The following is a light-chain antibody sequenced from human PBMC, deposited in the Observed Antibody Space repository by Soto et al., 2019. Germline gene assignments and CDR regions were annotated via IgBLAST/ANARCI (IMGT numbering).Light chain of an antibody. CDR2: DNN. J-gene: IGLJ2*01. Sequence: QSVLTQPPSVSAAPGQKVTISCSGSSSYIGNNYVSWYQQLPGTAPKLLIYDNNKRPSGIPDRFSGSKSGTSGTLDITGLQTGDDADYYCATWDYSLTGEVFGGGTKLTVL. V-gene: IGLV1-51*01. CDR3: ATWDYSLTGEV. CDR1: SSYIGNNY.